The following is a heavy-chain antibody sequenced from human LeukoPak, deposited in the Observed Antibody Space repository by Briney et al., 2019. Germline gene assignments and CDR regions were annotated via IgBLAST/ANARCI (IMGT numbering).Heavy chain of an antibody. CDR3: ARGGVGELFGGYYMDV. CDR2: ISGISSDI. D-gene: IGHD3-3*01. CDR1: GFTFIRYT. V-gene: IGHV3-21*01. Sequence: GGSLRLSCAASGFTFIRYTMNWVRQAPGRGLDRVSSISGISSDIYYADSVKGRFTISRDNAKNSLYLQMNSLRAEDTAVYYCARGGVGELFGGYYMDVWGKGTTVIVSS. J-gene: IGHJ6*03.